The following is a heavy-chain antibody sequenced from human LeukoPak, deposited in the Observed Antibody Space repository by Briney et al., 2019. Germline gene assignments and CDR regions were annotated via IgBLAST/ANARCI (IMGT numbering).Heavy chain of an antibody. CDR2: INHSGST. CDR1: GGSFSGYY. J-gene: IGHJ5*02. CDR3: ARGGDYGDNWFDP. Sequence: SETLSLTCAVYGGSFSGYYWSWIRQPPGKGLEWIGEINHSGSTNYNPSLKSRVTISVDTSKNQFSLKLSSVTAADTAAYYCARGGDYGDNWFDPWGQGTLVTVSS. D-gene: IGHD4-17*01. V-gene: IGHV4-34*01.